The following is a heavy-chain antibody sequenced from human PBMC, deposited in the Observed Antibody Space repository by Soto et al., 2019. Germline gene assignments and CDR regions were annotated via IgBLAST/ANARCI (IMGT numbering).Heavy chain of an antibody. CDR2: IIPIFETA. V-gene: IGHV1-69*01. J-gene: IGHJ4*02. CDR1: GDSFSSYA. CDR3: AASDSSSWQHDY. Sequence: QVQLVQSGAEMTKPGSSVKVSCKVSGDSFSSYAISWVRQAPGEGLEWVGGIIPIFETANYAQNFQGRVTITAVESTTTAYMEVTRLRPEDTAVFYCAASDSSSWQHDYWGQGTLITVSS. D-gene: IGHD6-13*01.